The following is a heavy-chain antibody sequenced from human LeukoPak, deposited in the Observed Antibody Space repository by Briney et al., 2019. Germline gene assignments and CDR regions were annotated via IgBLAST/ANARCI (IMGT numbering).Heavy chain of an antibody. CDR1: GASLSSGGYY. D-gene: IGHD3-16*01. J-gene: IGHJ5*02. CDR2: IYYTGST. V-gene: IGHV4-31*03. CDR3: AREAYRPHGAYAGDR. Sequence: PSQTLSLTCTVSGASLSSGGYYWSWIRQHPGKGLEWIGCIYYTGSTYYSPPLKTRVTMSVDTSKNQISLKVPSVTAADTAVYFCAREAYRPHGAYAGDRWGQGILVTVSS.